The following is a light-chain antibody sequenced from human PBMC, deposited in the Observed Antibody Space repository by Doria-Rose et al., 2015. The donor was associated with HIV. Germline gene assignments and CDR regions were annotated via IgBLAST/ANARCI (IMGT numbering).Light chain of an antibody. CDR3: QQYGRSVT. CDR2: GAS. V-gene: IGKV3-20*01. CDR1: QSVTSSY. Sequence: PLSPGERATLSCRASQSVTSSYLGWYQQKPGQAPRLLIYGASNRATGIPHRFSGSGSGTDFTLTITRLEPEDVAVYYCQQYGRSVTFGGGTRVEIK. J-gene: IGKJ4*01.